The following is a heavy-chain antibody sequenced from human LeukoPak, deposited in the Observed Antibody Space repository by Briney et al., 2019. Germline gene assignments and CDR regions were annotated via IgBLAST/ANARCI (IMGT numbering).Heavy chain of an antibody. CDR3: ATEAIVVVTARDYWYFDL. D-gene: IGHD2-21*02. Sequence: SVKVSCKASRGTRSRYGISWVRQAPGQGLEWMGRIIPILGIPNYAQKFQGRVTITADKSTTTAYMELSSLRSEDTAVYYCATEAIVVVTARDYWYFDLWGRGTLVTVSS. CDR2: IIPILGIP. CDR1: RGTRSRYG. V-gene: IGHV1-69*04. J-gene: IGHJ2*01.